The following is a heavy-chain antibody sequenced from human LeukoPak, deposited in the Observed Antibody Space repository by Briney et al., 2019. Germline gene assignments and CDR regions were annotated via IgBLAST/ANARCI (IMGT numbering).Heavy chain of an antibody. CDR1: GGSISSYY. V-gene: IGHV4-4*07. Sequence: SETLSLTCTVSGGSISSYYWSWIRQPAGKGLEWNGRIYSTGSTNYNPSLKSRVTMSVDTSKNQFSLRLRSVTAADTAVYYCARQIASAGTAGFDFLGQGALVTVSS. CDR2: IYSTGST. J-gene: IGHJ4*02. D-gene: IGHD6-13*01. CDR3: ARQIASAGTAGFDF.